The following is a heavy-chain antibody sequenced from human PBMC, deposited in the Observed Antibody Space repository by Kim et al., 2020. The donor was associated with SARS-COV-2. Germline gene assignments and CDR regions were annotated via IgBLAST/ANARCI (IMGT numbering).Heavy chain of an antibody. J-gene: IGHJ5*02. CDR1: GYTFTGYY. CDR2: INPNSGGT. V-gene: IGHV1-2*02. Sequence: ASVKVSCKASGYTFTGYYMHWVRQAPGQGLEWMGWINPNSGGTNYAQKFQGRVTMTRDTSISIAYMELSRLRSDDTAVYYCARPAAVRIAAAGSFDPWGQGTLVTVSS. CDR3: ARPAAVRIAAAGSFDP. D-gene: IGHD6-13*01.